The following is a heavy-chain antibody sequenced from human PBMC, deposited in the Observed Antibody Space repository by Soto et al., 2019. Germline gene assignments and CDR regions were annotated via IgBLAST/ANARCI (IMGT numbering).Heavy chain of an antibody. CDR2: IYYSGST. CDR3: ARVGSGDSHNAFDI. CDR1: GGSISSGGYY. Sequence: QVQLQESGPGLVKPSQTLSLTCTVSGGSISSGGYYWSWIRQHPGKGLEWIGYIYYSGSTYYNPSLKGRVTISVDTSKNQFSLKLSSVTAADTAVYYCARVGSGDSHNAFDIWGQGTMVTVSS. V-gene: IGHV4-31*03. D-gene: IGHD3-10*01. J-gene: IGHJ3*02.